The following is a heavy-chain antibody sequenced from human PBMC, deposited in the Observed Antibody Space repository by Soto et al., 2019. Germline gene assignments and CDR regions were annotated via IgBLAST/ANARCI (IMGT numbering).Heavy chain of an antibody. V-gene: IGHV4-30-4*01. CDR2: IYHSGST. CDR1: GGSISSGDYY. D-gene: IGHD6-6*01. Sequence: QVQLQESGPGLVKPSQTLSLTCTVSGGSISSGDYYWSWIRQPPGKGLEWIGYIYHSGSTYYNPSIKSRVTISVDTAKNQFSLQLSSVTAADTAVYYCARERPDGARLDPWGQGTLVTVSS. J-gene: IGHJ5*02. CDR3: ARERPDGARLDP.